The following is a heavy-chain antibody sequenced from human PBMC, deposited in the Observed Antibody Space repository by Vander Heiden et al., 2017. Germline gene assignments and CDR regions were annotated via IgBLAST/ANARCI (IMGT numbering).Heavy chain of an antibody. J-gene: IGHJ4*02. Sequence: QVQLVESGGGVVQPGRSLRLSCAASGFTFSSYGMPWGRQAPGDGLEWVAVISYDGSNQYYADSVKGRFPISRDNSKNTLYLQMNSLRPEDRAVYYCAKAVDSALVPGWNFDYWGQGTLVTVSS. V-gene: IGHV3-30*18. D-gene: IGHD5-18*01. CDR3: AKAVDSALVPGWNFDY. CDR2: ISYDGSNQ. CDR1: GFTFSSYG.